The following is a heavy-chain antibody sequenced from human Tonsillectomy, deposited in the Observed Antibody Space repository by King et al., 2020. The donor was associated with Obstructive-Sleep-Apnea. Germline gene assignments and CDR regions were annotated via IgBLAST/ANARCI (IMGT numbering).Heavy chain of an antibody. CDR1: GFTFSSYS. D-gene: IGHD5-18*01. CDR2: IDSNINYI. J-gene: IGHJ4*02. CDR3: ARQWGLYNFGYPLDY. V-gene: IGHV3-21*01. Sequence: QLVESGGGLVKPGGSLRLSCAASGFTFSSYSMSWIRQAPGKGLECVSSIDSNINYIYYRDSVKGRFSISSDNAKNSLYLQMISVRAEDTAVYYCARQWGLYNFGYPLDYWGQGTLVTVSS.